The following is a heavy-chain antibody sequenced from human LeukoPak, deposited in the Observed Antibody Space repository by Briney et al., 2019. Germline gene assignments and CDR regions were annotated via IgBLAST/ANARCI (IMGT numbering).Heavy chain of an antibody. J-gene: IGHJ4*02. V-gene: IGHV3-21*04. D-gene: IGHD3-9*01. CDR1: GFTFSSYN. Sequence: GGSLRLSCVVSGFTFSSYNMNWVRQAPGKGLEWVASIGTSGTYIYYADSVKGRFTISRDNAKNSLYLQMNSLRAEDTAVYYCARTRDQTYYDILTGYYIGYFDYWGQGTLVTVSS. CDR2: IGTSGTYI. CDR3: ARTRDQTYYDILTGYYIGYFDY.